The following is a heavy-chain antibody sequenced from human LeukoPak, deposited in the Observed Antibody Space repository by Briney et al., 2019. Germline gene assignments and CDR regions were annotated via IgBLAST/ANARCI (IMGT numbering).Heavy chain of an antibody. Sequence: GASVKVSCKASGYTFTSYAMHWVRQAPGQRLEWMGWINAGNGNTKYSQKFQGRVTITRDTSASTAYMELSSLRSEDTAVYYCARGYSSGWYGSDYWGQGTLVIVSS. CDR1: GYTFTSYA. CDR3: ARGYSSGWYGSDY. V-gene: IGHV1-3*01. D-gene: IGHD6-19*01. CDR2: INAGNGNT. J-gene: IGHJ4*02.